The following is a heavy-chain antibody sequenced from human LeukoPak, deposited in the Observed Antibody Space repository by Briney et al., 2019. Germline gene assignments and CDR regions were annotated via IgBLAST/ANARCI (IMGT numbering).Heavy chain of an antibody. V-gene: IGHV3-30*04. CDR1: GFTFSSYA. Sequence: GGSLRLSCAASGFTFSSYAMHWVRQAPGKGLEWVALISYDGSNKYYADSVKGRFTISRDNSKNTLYLQMNSLRTEDTAVYYCAELGITMIGGVWGKGTTVTISS. CDR3: AELGITMIGGV. CDR2: ISYDGSNK. J-gene: IGHJ6*04. D-gene: IGHD3-10*02.